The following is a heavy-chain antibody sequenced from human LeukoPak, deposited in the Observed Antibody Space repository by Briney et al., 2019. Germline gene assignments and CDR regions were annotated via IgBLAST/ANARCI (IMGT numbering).Heavy chain of an antibody. CDR3: AGRIVVVPAAMPSDY. Sequence: GGSLRLSCAASGFTVSSNYMSWVRQAPGEGLEWVSVIYSGGSTYYADSVKGRFTISRDNSKNTLYLQMNSLRAEDTAVYYCAGRIVVVPAAMPSDYWGQGTLVTVSS. V-gene: IGHV3-66*04. D-gene: IGHD2-2*01. CDR1: GFTVSSNY. J-gene: IGHJ4*02. CDR2: IYSGGST.